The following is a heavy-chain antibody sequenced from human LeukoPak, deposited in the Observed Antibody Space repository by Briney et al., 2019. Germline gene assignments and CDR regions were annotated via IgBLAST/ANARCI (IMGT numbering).Heavy chain of an antibody. CDR3: ARNGYCSGGSCYGAFDI. CDR1: GFTFSSYG. Sequence: PGRSLRLSCAASGFTFSSYGMHWVRQAPGKGLEWVAVISYDGSNKYYADSVKGRFTISRDNSKNTLYLQMNSLRAEDTAVYYCARNGYCSGGSCYGAFDIWGQGTMVTVSS. J-gene: IGHJ3*02. V-gene: IGHV3-30*03. CDR2: ISYDGSNK. D-gene: IGHD2-15*01.